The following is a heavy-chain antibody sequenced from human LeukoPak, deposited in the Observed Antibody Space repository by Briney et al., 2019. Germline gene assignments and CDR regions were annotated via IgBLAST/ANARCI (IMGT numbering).Heavy chain of an antibody. CDR1: GYTHSDYY. CDR2: INPNNNDA. Sequence: ASVKVSCKASGYTHSDYYMYWVRQAPGQGLQWLGWINPNNNDAKSAQKFQGRVTMTSDTSISTAYMELSRLRSDDTAVYYCARDALLALNYYYYYMDVWGKGTTVTVSS. CDR3: ARDALLALNYYYYYMDV. D-gene: IGHD1-26*01. J-gene: IGHJ6*03. V-gene: IGHV1-2*02.